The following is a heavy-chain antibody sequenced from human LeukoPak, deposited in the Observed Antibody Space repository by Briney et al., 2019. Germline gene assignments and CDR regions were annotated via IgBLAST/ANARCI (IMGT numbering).Heavy chain of an antibody. CDR3: ALGGWLQPFDY. CDR2: ISSSSSYI. CDR1: GFTFSSYS. Sequence: GGSLRLSRAASGFTFSSYSMNWVRQAPGKRLEWVSSISSSSSYIYYADSVKGRFTISRDNAKNSLYLQMNSLRADDTAVYYCALGGWLQPFDYWGQGTLVTVSS. J-gene: IGHJ4*02. V-gene: IGHV3-21*01. D-gene: IGHD5-24*01.